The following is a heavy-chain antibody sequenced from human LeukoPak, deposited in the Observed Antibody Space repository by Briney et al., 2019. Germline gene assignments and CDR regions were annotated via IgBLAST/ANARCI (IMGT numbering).Heavy chain of an antibody. CDR2: LSGSGGST. D-gene: IGHD3-3*01. V-gene: IGHV3-23*01. CDR3: AKNTDGGHDFAQTPYYFDC. CDR1: GFTFSSYA. J-gene: IGHJ4*02. Sequence: GGSLRLSCAASGFTFSSYAMSWVRQAPGKGLEWVSILSGSGGSTYYADSVKGRFTISRDNSKNTLYIQMNSLRAEDTALYFCAKNTDGGHDFAQTPYYFDCWGQGTLVTVSS.